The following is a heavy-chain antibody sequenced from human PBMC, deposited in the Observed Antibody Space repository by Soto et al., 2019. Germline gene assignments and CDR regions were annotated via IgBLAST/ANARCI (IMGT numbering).Heavy chain of an antibody. J-gene: IGHJ5*01. Sequence: GGSLRLSCAASGFTFSSYEMNWVRQAPGKGLEWVSYISSSGSTIYYADSVKGRFTISRDNAKNSLYLQMNSLRVEDTAVYYCAGKPINTQGWFDSWGQGTLVTV. CDR1: GFTFSSYE. CDR3: AGKPINTQGWFDS. V-gene: IGHV3-48*03. CDR2: ISSSGSTI.